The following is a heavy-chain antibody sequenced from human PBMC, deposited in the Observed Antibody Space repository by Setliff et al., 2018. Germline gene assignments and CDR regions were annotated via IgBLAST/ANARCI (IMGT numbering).Heavy chain of an antibody. CDR1: GDSISAAS. CDR3: ARGGTYRYFDY. Sequence: SETLSLTCNVSGDSISAASIMAWIRQPPGKGLEFIGYVYYSRAAKYDPSLKSRVTMSVDTSKTQFSLKLNSMTTADTAVYYCARGGTYRYFDYWGQGALVTVSS. CDR2: VYYSRAA. V-gene: IGHV4-59*01. J-gene: IGHJ4*02.